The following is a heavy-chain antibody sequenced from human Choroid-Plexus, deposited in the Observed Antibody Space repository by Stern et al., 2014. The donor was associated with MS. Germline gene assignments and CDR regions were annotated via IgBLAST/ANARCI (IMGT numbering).Heavy chain of an antibody. CDR3: AREGEYCSGSRCYPFLDY. CDR1: GGPPRSSY. CDR2: LHHTGRV. Sequence: QLQPQDSRPGLVKPSETLSLTCPVSGGPPRSSYWNWIRQAPGKGLERLGVLHHTGRVNYTPSLSSRVAMSVDTSKNQFSLTVSSVTAADTAVYYCAREGEYCSGSRCYPFLDYWGQGTLVTVSS. J-gene: IGHJ4*02. D-gene: IGHD2-15*01. V-gene: IGHV4-59*01.